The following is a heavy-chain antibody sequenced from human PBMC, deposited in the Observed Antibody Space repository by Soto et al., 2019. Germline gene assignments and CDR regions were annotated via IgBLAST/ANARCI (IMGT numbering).Heavy chain of an antibody. J-gene: IGHJ4*02. V-gene: IGHV3-30*18. Sequence: QVQLVESGGGVVQPGRSLRLSCAASGFTLSSYGMHWVRQAPGKGLEWVAVISYDGSNKYYADSVKGRFTISRDNSKNTLYLQMNSLRAEDTAVYYCAKDGEARTGTIDYWGQGTLVTVSS. CDR2: ISYDGSNK. D-gene: IGHD1-1*01. CDR1: GFTLSSYG. CDR3: AKDGEARTGTIDY.